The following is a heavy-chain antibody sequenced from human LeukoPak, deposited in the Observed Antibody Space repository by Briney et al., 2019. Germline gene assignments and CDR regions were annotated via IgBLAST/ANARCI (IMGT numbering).Heavy chain of an antibody. CDR3: ARGAYYYED. J-gene: IGHJ4*02. CDR1: GFTFSSYA. Sequence: GRSLRLSCAASGFTFSSYAMHWVRQAPGKGLEWVSYISSSSSTIYYADSVKGRFTISRDNAKNSLYLQMNSLRAEDTAVYYCARGAYYYEDWGQGTLVTVSS. D-gene: IGHD3-22*01. CDR2: ISSSSSTI. V-gene: IGHV3-48*01.